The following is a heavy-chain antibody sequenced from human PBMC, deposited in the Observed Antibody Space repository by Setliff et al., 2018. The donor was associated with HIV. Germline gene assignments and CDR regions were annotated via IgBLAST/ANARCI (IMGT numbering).Heavy chain of an antibody. Sequence: SETLSLTCTVSGGSISSHYWSWIRQPPGKGLEWIGYFYYRGSTYYNPSLRSRVSISADTSKNQFSLRLNSVTAADTAVYYCARGSRGARASKIDSSGYYLVYWGQGTLVTVSS. CDR3: ARGSRGARASKIDSSGYYLVY. V-gene: IGHV4-59*11. CDR2: FYYRGST. J-gene: IGHJ4*02. D-gene: IGHD3-22*01. CDR1: GGSISSHY.